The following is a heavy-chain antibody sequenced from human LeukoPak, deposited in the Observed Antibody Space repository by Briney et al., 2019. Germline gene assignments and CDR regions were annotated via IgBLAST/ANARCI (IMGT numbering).Heavy chain of an antibody. CDR3: ARYSGTFSNSYFDC. Sequence: TGGSLRLSCAASGFTFSSYATSWVRQAPGKGLEWVSLIYSGRSTYYADSVKGRFIISRDNSKNTLYLQMNSLRAEDTAVYYCARYSGTFSNSYFDCWGQGTLVTVSS. D-gene: IGHD1-26*01. CDR2: IYSGRST. V-gene: IGHV3-66*01. CDR1: GFTFSSYA. J-gene: IGHJ4*02.